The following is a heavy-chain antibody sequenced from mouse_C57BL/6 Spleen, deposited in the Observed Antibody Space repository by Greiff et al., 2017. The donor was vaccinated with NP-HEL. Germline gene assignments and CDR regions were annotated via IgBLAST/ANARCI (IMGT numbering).Heavy chain of an antibody. V-gene: IGHV1-84*01. J-gene: IGHJ4*01. CDR2: IYPGSGNT. CDR3: ARSPYDYLYYYAMDY. Sequence: VQLQESGPELVKPGASVKISCKASGYTFTDYYINWVKQRPGQGLEWIGWIYPGSGNTKYNEKFKGKATLTVDTSSSTAYIQLSSLTSEDSAVYFCARSPYDYLYYYAMDYWGQGTSVTVSS. CDR1: GYTFTDYY. D-gene: IGHD2-4*01.